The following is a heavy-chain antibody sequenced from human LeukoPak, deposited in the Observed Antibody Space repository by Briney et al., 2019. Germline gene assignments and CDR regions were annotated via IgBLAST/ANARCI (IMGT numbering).Heavy chain of an antibody. V-gene: IGHV3-21*01. Sequence: GGSLRLSCAASGFTFSSYSMSWVRQAPGKGLEWVSSISSSSSYVYYADSVKGRFTISRDNAKNSLYLQMNSLRAEDTAVYYCARDWDYGDYVSMNYFDYWGQGTLVTVSS. CDR1: GFTFSSYS. J-gene: IGHJ4*02. CDR2: ISSSSSYV. CDR3: ARDWDYGDYVSMNYFDY. D-gene: IGHD4-17*01.